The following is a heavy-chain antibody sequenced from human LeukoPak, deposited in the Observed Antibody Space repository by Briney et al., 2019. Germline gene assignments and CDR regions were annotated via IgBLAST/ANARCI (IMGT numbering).Heavy chain of an antibody. D-gene: IGHD6-13*01. CDR1: GYTFTSYG. CDR3: ARDHEDVAAAGTIDY. J-gene: IGHJ4*02. CDR2: ISAYNGNT. Sequence: GESLKVSCKASGYTFTSYGISWVRQAPGQGLEWMGWISAYNGNTNYAQKLQGRVTMTTDTSTSTAYMELRSLRSDDTAVYYCARDHEDVAAAGTIDYWGQGTLVTVSS. V-gene: IGHV1-18*01.